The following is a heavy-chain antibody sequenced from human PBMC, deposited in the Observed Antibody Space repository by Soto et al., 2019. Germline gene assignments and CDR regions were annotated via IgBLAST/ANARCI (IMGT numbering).Heavy chain of an antibody. CDR3: VGTYGSGSYIHYYYYGMDV. D-gene: IGHD3-10*01. V-gene: IGHV4-4*02. CDR1: GGSISSSNW. J-gene: IGHJ6*02. Sequence: PSETLSLTCAISGGSISSSNWRSWVRQPPGKGLEWIGEIYHSGSTNYNPSLKSRVTISVDKSKNQFSLKLSSVTAADTAVYYCVGTYGSGSYIHYYYYGMDVWGQGTTVTVSS. CDR2: IYHSGST.